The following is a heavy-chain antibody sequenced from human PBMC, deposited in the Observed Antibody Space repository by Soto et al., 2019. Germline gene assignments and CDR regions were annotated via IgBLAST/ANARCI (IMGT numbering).Heavy chain of an antibody. CDR3: AREVGRYYDILTGLDAFDI. CDR2: ISSSSSYI. Sequence: SLRLSCAVSGFTFSSYSTNWVRQAPGKGLEWVSSISSSSSYIYYADSVKGRFAISRDNAKNSLYLQMNSLRAEDTAVYYCAREVGRYYDILTGLDAFDIWGQGTMVTVSS. V-gene: IGHV3-21*01. D-gene: IGHD3-9*01. J-gene: IGHJ3*02. CDR1: GFTFSSYS.